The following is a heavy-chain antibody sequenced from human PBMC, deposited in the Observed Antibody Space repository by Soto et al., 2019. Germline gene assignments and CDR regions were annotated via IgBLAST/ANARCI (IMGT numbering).Heavy chain of an antibody. V-gene: IGHV3-23*01. D-gene: IGHD3-3*01. Sequence: EVQLLESGGGLVQPGGSLRLSCAASGFTFSSYAMSWVRQAPGKGLEWVSAISGSGGSTYYADSVKGRFTISRDNSKNTLYLKMNSLRAEDTAVYYCAKHGASGYDFWSGNANYYYYYYMDVWGKGTTVTVSS. J-gene: IGHJ6*03. CDR2: ISGSGGST. CDR3: AKHGASGYDFWSGNANYYYYYYMDV. CDR1: GFTFSSYA.